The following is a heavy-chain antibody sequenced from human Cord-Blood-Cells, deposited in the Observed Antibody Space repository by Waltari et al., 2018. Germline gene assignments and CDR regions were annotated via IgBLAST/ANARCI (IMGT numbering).Heavy chain of an antibody. CDR2: SNHSGRS. D-gene: IGHD6-13*01. CDR1: GGSFSGYY. J-gene: IGHJ4*02. Sequence: QVQLQQWGAGLLKPSETLSLTCAVYGGSFSGYYWSWIRQPPGKGLEWIGESNHSGRSNYNPSLKSRVTISVDTSQNQFSLKLSSVTAADTAVYYCASHPSWGERYFDYWGQGTLVTVSS. CDR3: ASHPSWGERYFDY. V-gene: IGHV4-34*01.